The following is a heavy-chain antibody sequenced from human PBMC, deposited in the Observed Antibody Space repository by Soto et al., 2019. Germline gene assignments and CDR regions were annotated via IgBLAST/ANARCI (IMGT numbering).Heavy chain of an antibody. CDR3: ARQDPLSGYGYGSGGYYFDY. CDR1: GGSVSSRAHY. V-gene: IGHV4-39*01. D-gene: IGHD5-18*01. J-gene: IGHJ4*02. CDR2: IYYSGTT. Sequence: PSETLSLTCTVSGGSVSSRAHYWGWIRQPPGKGLEWIGNIYYSGTTSYNPSLKSRVTISVDTSKNQFSLKLNSVTAADTAVYYCARQDPLSGYGYGSGGYYFDYWGQGALVTAPQ.